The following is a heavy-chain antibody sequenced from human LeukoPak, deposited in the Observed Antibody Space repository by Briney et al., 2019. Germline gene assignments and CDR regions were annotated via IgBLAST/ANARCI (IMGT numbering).Heavy chain of an antibody. CDR2: IKQDGSEK. D-gene: IGHD3-3*01. Sequence: GGSLRLSCAASGFTFSSYWMSWVRQAPGKGLEWVANIKQDGSEKYYVDSVKGRFTISRDNAKNSLYLQMNSLRAEDTAVYYCAKGHYTFWSGLPYYFDSWGQGTLVTVSS. CDR3: AKGHYTFWSGLPYYFDS. CDR1: GFTFSSYW. V-gene: IGHV3-7*01. J-gene: IGHJ4*02.